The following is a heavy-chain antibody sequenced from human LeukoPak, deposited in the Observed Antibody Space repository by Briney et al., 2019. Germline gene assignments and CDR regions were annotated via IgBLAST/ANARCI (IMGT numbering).Heavy chain of an antibody. J-gene: IGHJ6*03. CDR2: IYRSGST. Sequence: SETLSLTCSGSNYSISNSLYWGWLRQPPGKGLEWIGSIYRSGSTFYNPSLKSRVTISLDTSRNQFSLKLSSVTAADTAVYFCARGTYGYYMDVWGKGTTVTVSS. V-gene: IGHV4-38-2*02. D-gene: IGHD4-17*01. CDR1: NYSISNSLY. CDR3: ARGTYGYYMDV.